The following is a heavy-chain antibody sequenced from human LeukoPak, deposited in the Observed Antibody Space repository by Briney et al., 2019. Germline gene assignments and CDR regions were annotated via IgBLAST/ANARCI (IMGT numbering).Heavy chain of an antibody. V-gene: IGHV1-69*06. Sequence: ASVKVSCKASGGTFSSYAISWVRQAPGQGLEWMGGIIPIFGTANYAQKFQGRVTITADKSTSTAYMELSSLRSDDTAVYYCARGSSSSLGRFDPWGQGTLVTVSS. J-gene: IGHJ5*02. CDR2: IIPIFGTA. CDR1: GGTFSSYA. D-gene: IGHD6-6*01. CDR3: ARGSSSSLGRFDP.